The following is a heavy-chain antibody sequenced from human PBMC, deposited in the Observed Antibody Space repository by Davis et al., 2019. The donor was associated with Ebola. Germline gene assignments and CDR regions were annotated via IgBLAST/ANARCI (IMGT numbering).Heavy chain of an antibody. Sequence: GESLKISCAASGFTFSSYAMHWVRQAPGKGLEWVANIKQDGSEKYYVDSVKGRFTISRDNAKNSLYLQMNSLRAEDTAVYYCAKEIRAFYYYYGMDVWGQGTTVTVSS. CDR3: AKEIRAFYYYYGMDV. CDR2: IKQDGSEK. CDR1: GFTFSSYA. J-gene: IGHJ6*02. V-gene: IGHV3-7*01.